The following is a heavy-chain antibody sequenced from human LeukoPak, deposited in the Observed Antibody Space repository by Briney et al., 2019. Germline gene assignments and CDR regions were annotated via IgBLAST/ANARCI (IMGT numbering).Heavy chain of an antibody. Sequence: GGSLRLSCAASGFTFSDYYMSWIRQAPGKGLEWVSYISSSGSTIYYADSVKGRFTISRDNSKNTLYLQMNSLRAEDTAVYYCAKDSLGYCSGGSCYSTLFDYWGRGTLVTVSS. V-gene: IGHV3-11*01. CDR2: ISSSGSTI. D-gene: IGHD2-15*01. CDR3: AKDSLGYCSGGSCYSTLFDY. CDR1: GFTFSDYY. J-gene: IGHJ4*02.